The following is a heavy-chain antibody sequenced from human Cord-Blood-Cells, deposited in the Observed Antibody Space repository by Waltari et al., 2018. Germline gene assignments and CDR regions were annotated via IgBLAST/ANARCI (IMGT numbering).Heavy chain of an antibody. V-gene: IGHV3-64*01. CDR1: GFTFSSYA. CDR3: ARDRFPLVGATNYFDY. Sequence: EGQLVESGGGLVQPGGSLRLSCAASGFTFSSYAMTWVRQAPGKGLEYVSAISSNGGSTYYANSVKGRFTISRDNSKNTLYLQMGSLRAEDMAVYYCARDRFPLVGATNYFDYWGQGTLVTVSS. CDR2: ISSNGGST. J-gene: IGHJ4*02. D-gene: IGHD1-26*01.